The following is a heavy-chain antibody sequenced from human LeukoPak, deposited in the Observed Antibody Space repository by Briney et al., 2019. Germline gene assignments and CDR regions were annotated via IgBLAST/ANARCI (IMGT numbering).Heavy chain of an antibody. CDR1: GGSISSYY. J-gene: IGHJ6*03. CDR2: IYYSGST. V-gene: IGHV4-59*01. Sequence: SETLSLTYTVSGGSISSYYWSWIRQPPGKGLEWIGYIYYSGSTNYNPSLKSRVTISVDTSKNQFSLKLSSVTAADTAVYYCARVSHSYDFWSGYYNSDYYYMDVWGKGTTVTVSS. CDR3: ARVSHSYDFWSGYYNSDYYYMDV. D-gene: IGHD3-3*01.